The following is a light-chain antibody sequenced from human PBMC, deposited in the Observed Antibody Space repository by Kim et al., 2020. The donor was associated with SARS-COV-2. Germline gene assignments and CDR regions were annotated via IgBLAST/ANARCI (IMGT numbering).Light chain of an antibody. CDR2: KAS. V-gene: IGKV1-5*03. CDR1: QSISSW. CDR3: QQYNSYWT. J-gene: IGKJ1*01. Sequence: DIQMTQSPSTLSASVGDRVTITCRASQSISSWLAWYQQRPGKAPKLLISKASTLESGVPSRFSGSGSGTEFTLTISSLQPDDFATYYCQQYNSYWTFGQGTKLDIK.